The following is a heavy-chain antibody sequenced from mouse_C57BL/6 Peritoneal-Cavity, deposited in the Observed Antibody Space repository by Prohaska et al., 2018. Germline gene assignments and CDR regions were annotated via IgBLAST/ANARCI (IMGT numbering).Heavy chain of an antibody. J-gene: IGHJ4*01. D-gene: IGHD1-1*01. Sequence: EVKLLQSGGGLVQPGGSLKLSCAASGIDFSRYWMSWVRRAPGKGLEWIGKIXPDSSTINYAPSLKDKFIISKDNAKNTLYLQMSKVRSEDTALYYCARVLRGVFYAMDYWGQGTSVTVSS. CDR3: ARVLRGVFYAMDY. CDR1: GIDFSRYW. CDR2: IXPDSSTI. V-gene: IGHV4-1*01.